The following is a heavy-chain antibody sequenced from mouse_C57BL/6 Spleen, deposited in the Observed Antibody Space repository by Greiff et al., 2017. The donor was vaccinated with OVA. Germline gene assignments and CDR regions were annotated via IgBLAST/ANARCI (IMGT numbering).Heavy chain of an antibody. V-gene: IGHV1-7*01. Sequence: QVQLQQPGAELVMPGASVKLSCKASGYTFTSYWMHWVKQRPGQGLEWIGYINPSSGYTKYNQKFKDKATLTADKSSSTAYMQLSSLTSEDSAVYYCARDAMDYWGQGTSVTVSS. CDR1: GYTFTSYW. J-gene: IGHJ4*01. CDR3: ARDAMDY. CDR2: INPSSGYT.